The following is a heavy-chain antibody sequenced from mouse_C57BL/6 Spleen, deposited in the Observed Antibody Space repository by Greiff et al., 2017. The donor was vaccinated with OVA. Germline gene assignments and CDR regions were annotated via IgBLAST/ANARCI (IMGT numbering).Heavy chain of an antibody. J-gene: IGHJ3*01. V-gene: IGHV1-50*01. D-gene: IGHD1-1*01. Sequence: VQLQQPGAELVKPGASVKLSCKASGYTFTSYWMQWVKQRPGQGLEWIGEIDPSDSYTNYNQKFKGKATLTVDTSSSTAYMQLSSLTSEDSAVYYCARPYYGSPWFAYWGQGTLVTVSA. CDR3: ARPYYGSPWFAY. CDR2: IDPSDSYT. CDR1: GYTFTSYW.